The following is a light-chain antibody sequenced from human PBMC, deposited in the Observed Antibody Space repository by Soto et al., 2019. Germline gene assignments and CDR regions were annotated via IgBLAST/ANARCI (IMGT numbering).Light chain of an antibody. Sequence: QSVLTQPPSASGTPGQRVTISCSGSSSNIGSNYVYWYQQLPGTAPKLLINRNNQRPSGVPDRFSGSKSGTSASLAISGLRSEDEADYHCATWDDSLSGWVFGGGTKLTVL. CDR3: ATWDDSLSGWV. J-gene: IGLJ3*02. V-gene: IGLV1-47*01. CDR2: RNN. CDR1: SSNIGSNY.